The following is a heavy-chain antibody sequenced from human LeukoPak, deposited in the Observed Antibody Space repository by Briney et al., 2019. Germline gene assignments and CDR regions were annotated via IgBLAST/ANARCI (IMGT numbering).Heavy chain of an antibody. CDR1: GGSISSYY. Sequence: SETLSLTCTGSGGSISSYYWSWIRQPPGKGLEWIGYIYTSGSTNYNPSLKSRVTISVDTSKNQFSLKLSSVTAADTAVYYCARLTYSNYSSGYCYYMDVWGKGTTVTVSS. CDR3: ARLTYSNYSSGYCYYMDV. D-gene: IGHD4-11*01. CDR2: IYTSGST. J-gene: IGHJ6*03. V-gene: IGHV4-4*09.